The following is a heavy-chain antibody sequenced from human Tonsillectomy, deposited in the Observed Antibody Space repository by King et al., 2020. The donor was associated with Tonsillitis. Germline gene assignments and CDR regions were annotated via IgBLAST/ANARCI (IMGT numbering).Heavy chain of an antibody. V-gene: IGHV3-30*02. CDR3: ARVVPSLRGGVTAPFDS. J-gene: IGHJ4*02. Sequence: QLVQSGGGVVQPGGSLRLSCAASGFIFSLYGMHWVRQAPGKGLEWVAYIRYHGSDKYYADSVKGRFTISRDNSENTLYLHMSSLRTEDTAVYYCARVVPSLRGGVTAPFDSWAQGTLVTVSS. CDR1: GFIFSLYG. D-gene: IGHD3-16*01. CDR2: IRYHGSDK.